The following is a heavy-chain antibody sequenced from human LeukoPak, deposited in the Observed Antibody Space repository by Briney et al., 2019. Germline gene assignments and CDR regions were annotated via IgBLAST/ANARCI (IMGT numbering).Heavy chain of an antibody. D-gene: IGHD2-2*01. J-gene: IGHJ5*02. CDR1: GGSISSGGYY. V-gene: IGHV4-31*03. Sequence: SETLSLTCTVSGGSISSGGYYWSWIRQHPGKGLEWIGYIYYSGSTYYNPSLKSRVTISVDTSKNQFSLKLSSVTAADTAVYYCARTEARSTSSRTENWFDPWGQGTLVTVSS. CDR2: IYYSGST. CDR3: ARTEARSTSSRTENWFDP.